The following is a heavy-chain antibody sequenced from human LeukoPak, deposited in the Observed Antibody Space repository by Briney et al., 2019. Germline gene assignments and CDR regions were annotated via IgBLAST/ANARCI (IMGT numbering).Heavy chain of an antibody. Sequence: SETLSLTCAVYGGSFSGYYWSWIRQPPGKGLEWIGEINHSGSTNYNPSLKSRVTISVDTSENQFSLKLSSVTAADTAVYYCARDSLDRTGSFDYWGQGTLVTVSS. V-gene: IGHV4-34*01. J-gene: IGHJ4*02. CDR2: INHSGST. D-gene: IGHD1-1*01. CDR1: GGSFSGYY. CDR3: ARDSLDRTGSFDY.